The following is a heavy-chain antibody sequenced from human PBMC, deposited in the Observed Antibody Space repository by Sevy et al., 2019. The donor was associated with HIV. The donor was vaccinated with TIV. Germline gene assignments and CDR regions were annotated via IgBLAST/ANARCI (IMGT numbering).Heavy chain of an antibody. V-gene: IGHV4-59*13. Sequence: SETLSLTCTVSGGTISSYYWSWIRQPPGKGLEWIGYIYYSGSTNYNPSLKSRVTISVDTSKNQFYLKLSSVTAADTAVYYCARGVLRLLEGSRGEDYYYYGMDVWGQGTTVTVSS. CDR2: IYYSGST. J-gene: IGHJ6*02. CDR3: ARGVLRLLEGSRGEDYYYYGMDV. D-gene: IGHD3-3*01. CDR1: GGTISSYY.